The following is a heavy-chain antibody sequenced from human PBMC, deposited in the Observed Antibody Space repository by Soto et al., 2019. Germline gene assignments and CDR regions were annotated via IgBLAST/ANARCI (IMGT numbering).Heavy chain of an antibody. CDR2: IYPDDSNT. D-gene: IGHD4-4*01. J-gene: IGHJ4*02. Sequence: PGESLKISCKTSGYSFLSYWIGWVLQMPWKGLEWMGIIYPDDSNTRYSPSFQGQVTISADKSISTAFLQWSSLKAADSAMYYCARHLHSDSVHITPVSPDYWGQGTLVTVSS. V-gene: IGHV5-51*01. CDR1: GYSFLSYW. CDR3: ARHLHSDSVHITPVSPDY.